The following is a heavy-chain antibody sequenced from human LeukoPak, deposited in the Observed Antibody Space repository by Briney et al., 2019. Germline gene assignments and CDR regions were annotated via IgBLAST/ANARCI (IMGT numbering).Heavy chain of an antibody. V-gene: IGHV4-39*01. CDR3: ASFYCSGGSCYQYYYYYYMDV. J-gene: IGHJ6*03. CDR1: GGSISSYY. Sequence: SETLSLTCTVSGGSISSYYWGWIRQPPGKGLEWIGIIYYSGSTYSNPSLRSRVTISVDTSKNQFSLKLSSVTAADTAVYYCASFYCSGGSCYQYYYYYYMDVWGKGTTVTISS. CDR2: IYYSGST. D-gene: IGHD2-15*01.